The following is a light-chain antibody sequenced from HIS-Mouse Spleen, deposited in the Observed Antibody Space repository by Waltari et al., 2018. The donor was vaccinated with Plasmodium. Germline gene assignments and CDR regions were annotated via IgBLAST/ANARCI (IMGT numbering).Light chain of an antibody. J-gene: IGLJ2*01. V-gene: IGLV2-14*01. CDR3: SSYTSSSTLV. CDR2: EVS. CDR1: SSDVGGYTY. Sequence: QSALPQPASVSGSPGQSITTSCTGTSSDVGGYTYVSWYQQHPGKAPKLMIYEVSNRPSGVSNRFSGSKSGNTASLTISGLQAEDEADYYYSSYTSSSTLVFGGGTKLTVL.